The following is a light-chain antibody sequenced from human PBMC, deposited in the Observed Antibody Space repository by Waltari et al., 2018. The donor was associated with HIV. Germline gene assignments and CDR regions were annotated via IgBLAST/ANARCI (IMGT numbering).Light chain of an antibody. V-gene: IGLV2-8*01. Sequence: QSALTQPPSASGSPGQSVTISCTGTSSDIGAYNYVSWFHQHPGKAPKLIIYDVTKRPSGVPDRFSGSKSGNTASLTVSGLQAEDEADYYCASHAGSKDVFGGGTRLTVL. CDR3: ASHAGSKDV. CDR1: SSDIGAYNY. CDR2: DVT. J-gene: IGLJ2*01.